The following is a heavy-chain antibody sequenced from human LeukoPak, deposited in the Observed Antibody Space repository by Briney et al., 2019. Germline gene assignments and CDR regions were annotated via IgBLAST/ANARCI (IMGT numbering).Heavy chain of an antibody. CDR2: INWNGDSR. V-gene: IGHV3-20*04. D-gene: IGHD3-22*01. CDR3: VKLTGITPIVVVGDVFDI. J-gene: IGHJ3*02. CDR1: GFTFSSYG. Sequence: AGGSLRLSCAASGFTFSSYGMTWVRHAPGKGLEWVSDINWNGDSRDYAHSVRGRFTISRDNAKNTLYLQMNSLRAEDTAVYYCVKLTGITPIVVVGDVFDIWGQGTMVTVSS.